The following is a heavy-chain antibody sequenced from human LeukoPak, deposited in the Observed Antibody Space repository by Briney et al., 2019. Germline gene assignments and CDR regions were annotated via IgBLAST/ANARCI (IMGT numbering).Heavy chain of an antibody. CDR3: ARSVLNDLWNDY. V-gene: IGHV5-51*01. D-gene: IGHD3/OR15-3a*01. CDR2: IYPGDSDT. CDR1: GYSFDSYW. Sequence: GESLKISCKGSGYSFDSYWIGWVRQMPGKGLEWMGIIYPGDSDTRYSPSSQGQVTISVDKSISTAYLQWSSLKASDTAMYYCARSVLNDLWNDYWGQGTLVTVSS. J-gene: IGHJ4*02.